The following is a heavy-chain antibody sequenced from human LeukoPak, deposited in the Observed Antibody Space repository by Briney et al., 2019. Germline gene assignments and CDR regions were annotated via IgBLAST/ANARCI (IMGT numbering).Heavy chain of an antibody. Sequence: KAGGSLRLSCAASGFTFSSYSMNWVRQAPGKGLEWVSSISSSSSYIYYADSVKGRFTISRDNAKNSLYLQMNSLRAEDTAVYYCARDKENWFDPWGQGTLVTVSS. J-gene: IGHJ5*02. V-gene: IGHV3-21*01. CDR2: ISSSSSYI. CDR3: ARDKENWFDP. CDR1: GFTFSSYS.